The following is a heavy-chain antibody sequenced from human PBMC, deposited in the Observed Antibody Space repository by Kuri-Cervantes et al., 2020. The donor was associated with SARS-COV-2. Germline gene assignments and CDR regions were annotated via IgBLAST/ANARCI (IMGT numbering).Heavy chain of an antibody. V-gene: IGHV3-21*01. CDR2: ISSSSSYI. Sequence: GGSLRLSCAASGFTFSSYSMNWVRQAPGKGLEWVSSISSSSSYIYYADSVKGRFTISRDNAKNSLYLQMNSLRAEDTAVYYCARDVGRSYYPNDAFDIWGQGTMVTVSS. D-gene: IGHD1-26*01. CDR3: ARDVGRSYYPNDAFDI. CDR1: GFTFSSYS. J-gene: IGHJ3*02.